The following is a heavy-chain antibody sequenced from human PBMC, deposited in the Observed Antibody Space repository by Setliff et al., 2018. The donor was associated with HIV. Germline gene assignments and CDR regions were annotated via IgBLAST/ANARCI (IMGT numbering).Heavy chain of an antibody. CDR3: ARDRHYYGSGSYGP. V-gene: IGHV4-4*07. CDR1: GGSFNNYH. D-gene: IGHD3-10*01. CDR2: IYDSGAT. Sequence: LSETLSLTCTVSGGSFNNYHWSWIRQPAGKGLEWIGRIYDSGATNYKPSLKSRVTMSIDKSNNQFSLYLTSVTAADTAIYYLARDRHYYGSGSYGPWGQGILVTVSS. J-gene: IGHJ5*02.